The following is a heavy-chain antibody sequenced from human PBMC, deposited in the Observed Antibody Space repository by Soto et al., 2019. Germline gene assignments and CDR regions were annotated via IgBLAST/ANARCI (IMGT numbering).Heavy chain of an antibody. CDR2: IYYSGST. D-gene: IGHD3-10*01. CDR1: GGSISSYY. Sequence: SETLSLTCTVSGGSISSYYWSWIRQPPGKGLEWIGYIYYSGSTNYNPSLKSRVTISVDTSKNQFSLKLSSVTAADTAVYYCARVTSGEMVRGVIGYYYYMDVWGKGTTVTVSS. V-gene: IGHV4-59*01. J-gene: IGHJ6*03. CDR3: ARVTSGEMVRGVIGYYYYMDV.